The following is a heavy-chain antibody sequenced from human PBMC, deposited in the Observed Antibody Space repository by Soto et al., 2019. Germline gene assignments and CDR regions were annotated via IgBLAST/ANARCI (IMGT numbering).Heavy chain of an antibody. D-gene: IGHD5-12*01. Sequence: SETLSLTCAVYGGSFSGYYWSWIRQPPGKGLEWIGEINHSGSTNYNPSLKSRVTISVDTSKNQFSLKLSSVTAADTAVYYCARASGYEPYYYYGMDVWGQGTTVT. J-gene: IGHJ6*02. V-gene: IGHV4-34*01. CDR2: INHSGST. CDR1: GGSFSGYY. CDR3: ARASGYEPYYYYGMDV.